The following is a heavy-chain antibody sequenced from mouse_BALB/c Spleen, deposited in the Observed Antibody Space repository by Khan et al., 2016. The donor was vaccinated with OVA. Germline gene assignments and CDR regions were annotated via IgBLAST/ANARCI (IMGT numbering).Heavy chain of an antibody. CDR3: ARGNRYFDY. J-gene: IGHJ2*01. CDR2: INTYIGEP. V-gene: IGHV9-3-1*01. CDR1: GYTFTNYV. D-gene: IGHD2-1*01. Sequence: QIQLVQSGPELKKPGETVKISCKASGYTFTNYVMNWVKQAPGKGLKWMGWINTYIGEPTYSDDFKGRFAFSLENSASTAYLQINNLKSEDTATYFCARGNRYFDYWGQGTTLTVSS.